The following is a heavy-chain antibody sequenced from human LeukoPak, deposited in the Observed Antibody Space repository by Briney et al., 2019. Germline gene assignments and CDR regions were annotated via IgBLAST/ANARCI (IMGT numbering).Heavy chain of an antibody. V-gene: IGHV1-46*01. D-gene: IGHD2-15*01. J-gene: IGHJ4*02. CDR1: GYTFTSNY. CDR3: ARDSPAAPFDY. Sequence: ASVKVSCKASGYTFTSNYIHWVRQAPGQGLEWMGMIYPRDGSTGYAQKFQGRVTMTRDTSTSTVYMELSSLRSEDTAVYYCARDSPAAPFDYWGQGTLVTVSS. CDR2: IYPRDGST.